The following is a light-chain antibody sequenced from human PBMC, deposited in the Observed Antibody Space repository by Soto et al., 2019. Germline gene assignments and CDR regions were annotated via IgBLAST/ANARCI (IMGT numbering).Light chain of an antibody. J-gene: IGLJ2*01. V-gene: IGLV1-44*01. CDR3: ASWDDSLYGVV. Sequence: QSALTQPPSASGTPGQRVTISCSGSSSNIGSKTINWYQQLPGSAPKLLIYTNDQRPSGVPDRFSGSKSGTSASLAISGLQSEDEADYFCASWDDSLYGVVFGGGTKLTVL. CDR1: SSNIGSKT. CDR2: TND.